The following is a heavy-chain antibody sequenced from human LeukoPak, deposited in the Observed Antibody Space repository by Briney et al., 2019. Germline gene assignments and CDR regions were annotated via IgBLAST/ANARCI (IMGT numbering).Heavy chain of an antibody. CDR2: IYYSGST. CDR3: ARHTTMAHFDY. V-gene: IGHV4-61*09. J-gene: IGHJ4*02. D-gene: IGHD5-18*01. Sequence: PSQTLSLTCTVSGGSISSGGYYWSWIRQPPGQGLEWIGHIYYSGSTNYNPSLKSRVTISVDTSKSQFSLKLISVTAADTAFYYCARHTTMAHFDYWGQGTLVTVSS. CDR1: GGSISSGGYY.